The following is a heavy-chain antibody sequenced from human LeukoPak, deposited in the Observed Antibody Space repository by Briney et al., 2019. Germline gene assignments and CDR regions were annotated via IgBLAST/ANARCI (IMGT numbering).Heavy chain of an antibody. CDR2: INPNSGGT. CDR3: ARVRSSNDYGDYEDYFDY. D-gene: IGHD4-17*01. Sequence: GASVKVSCKASGYTFTDYYIHWVRQAPGQGLEWMAWINPNSGGTYYAQNFHDRITLTRDTSISTAYMELSRLRSDDTAVYYCARVRSSNDYGDYEDYFDYWGQGTLVTVSS. CDR1: GYTFTDYY. V-gene: IGHV1-2*02. J-gene: IGHJ4*02.